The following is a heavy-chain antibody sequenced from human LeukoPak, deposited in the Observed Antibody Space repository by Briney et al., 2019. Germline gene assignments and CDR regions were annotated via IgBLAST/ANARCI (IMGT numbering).Heavy chain of an antibody. J-gene: IGHJ4*02. CDR3: VKNDGWFHLAQ. D-gene: IGHD6-19*01. Sequence: GGSLRLPCAVSGFNFRDHWMDWVRQAPGKGLEWVGHIKNDGSETYYLDSLKGRFSISRDNTNNALYLQMNSLRVEDTAVYYCVKNDGWFHLAQWGQGTLVTVSS. CDR2: IKNDGSET. CDR1: GFNFRDHW. V-gene: IGHV3-7*03.